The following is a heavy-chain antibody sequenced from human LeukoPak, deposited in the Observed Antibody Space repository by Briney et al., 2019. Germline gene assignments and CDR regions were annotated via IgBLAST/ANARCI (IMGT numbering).Heavy chain of an antibody. V-gene: IGHV3-33*01. CDR2: IWSDATNA. CDR3: ARDYSWVLDS. CDR1: GFTFIDYG. J-gene: IGHJ4*02. Sequence: PGGSLRLSCAASGFTFIDYGMHWVSQAPGKGLEWVAIIWSDATNAYYADSVKGRFTISRDNSKNTVSLQMNSLRAEDTAVYYCARDYSWVLDSWGQGTLVTVSS. D-gene: IGHD2-21*01.